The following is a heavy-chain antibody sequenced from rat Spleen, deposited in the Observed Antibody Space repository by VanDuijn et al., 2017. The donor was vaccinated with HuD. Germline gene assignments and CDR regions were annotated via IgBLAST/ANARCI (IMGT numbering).Heavy chain of an antibody. Sequence: EVQLVESGGGLVQPGRSLKLSCAASGFTFNNYGMSWVRQAPTKGLEWVATISYDGISTFNRDSVRGRFTISSDDAKTALYQQMDSLRSEDTATYYCTRHGYPGVITNWCAYWGQGTLVTVSS. CDR1: GFTFNNYG. J-gene: IGHJ3*01. V-gene: IGHV5-29*01. CDR3: TRHGYPGVITNWCAY. D-gene: IGHD1-4*01. CDR2: ISYDGIST.